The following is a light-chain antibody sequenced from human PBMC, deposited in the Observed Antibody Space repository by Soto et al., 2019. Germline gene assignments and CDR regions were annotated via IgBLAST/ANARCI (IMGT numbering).Light chain of an antibody. CDR1: QTVSSW. CDR2: DVS. V-gene: IGKV1-5*01. J-gene: IGKJ1*01. CDR3: QQDYSYSRT. Sequence: DIQMTQSPSTLSASVGDRVTITCRASQTVSSWLAWYQQKPGKAPKLLIYDVSSLETGVPSRFRGCGSGTESTLTISRLQPDDFATYYCQQDYSYSRTFGQGTKVAVK.